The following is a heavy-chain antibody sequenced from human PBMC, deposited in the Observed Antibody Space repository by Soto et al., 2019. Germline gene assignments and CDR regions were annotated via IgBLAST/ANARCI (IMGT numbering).Heavy chain of an antibody. Sequence: PSETLSLTCTVSGGSISSYYWCWIRQPPGKGLEWIGYIYYSGITNYNPSLKSRVTISVDTSKNQFSLKLSSVTAADTAVYYCARDQLEGNWFDPWGQGTLVTVSS. CDR1: GGSISSYY. V-gene: IGHV4-59*12. D-gene: IGHD1-1*01. CDR2: IYYSGIT. CDR3: ARDQLEGNWFDP. J-gene: IGHJ5*02.